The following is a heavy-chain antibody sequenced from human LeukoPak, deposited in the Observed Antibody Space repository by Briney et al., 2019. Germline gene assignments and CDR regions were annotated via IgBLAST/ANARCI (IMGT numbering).Heavy chain of an antibody. CDR2: INPNSGGT. CDR3: ARGPNYGSGRRGYYFDY. V-gene: IGHV1-2*02. J-gene: IGHJ4*02. Sequence: GASVKVSCKASGYTFTGYYMHWVRQAPGQGLEWMGWINPNSGGTNYAQKFQGRVTMTRDTSISTAYMELSRLRSDDTAVYYCARGPNYGSGRRGYYFDYWGQGTLVTVSS. CDR1: GYTFTGYY. D-gene: IGHD3-10*01.